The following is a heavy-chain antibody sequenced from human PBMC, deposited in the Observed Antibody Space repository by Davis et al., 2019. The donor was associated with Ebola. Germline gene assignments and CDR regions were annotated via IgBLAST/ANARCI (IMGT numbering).Heavy chain of an antibody. D-gene: IGHD1-26*01. CDR2: ISGNGGST. V-gene: IGHV3-23*01. Sequence: GESLKISCAASGFTFSSYAMTWVRQAPGKGLEWVSSISGNGGSTYSADSVKGRFIISRDNSKNTLYLQLNSLRPEDTAVYYCAKASGGIGGSVDYWGQGALVTVSS. CDR3: AKASGGIGGSVDY. J-gene: IGHJ4*02. CDR1: GFTFSSYA.